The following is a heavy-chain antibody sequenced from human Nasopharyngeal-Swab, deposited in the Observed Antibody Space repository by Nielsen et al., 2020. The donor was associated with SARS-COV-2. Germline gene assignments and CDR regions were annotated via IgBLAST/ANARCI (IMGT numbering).Heavy chain of an antibody. CDR2: TEIGGTT. D-gene: IGHD2-2*01. J-gene: IGHJ1*01. CDR3: ARDLGGGYCTTTNCPGS. V-gene: IGHV3-53*01. Sequence: GGSLRLSCAASGFIFSRHWMHWVRQAPGKGLEWVSVTEIGGTTHYADSVKGRFSISRDSSTNTLYLQMNNVRAEDTAVYYCARDLGGGYCTTTNCPGSWGQGTLVTVSS. CDR1: GFIFSRHW.